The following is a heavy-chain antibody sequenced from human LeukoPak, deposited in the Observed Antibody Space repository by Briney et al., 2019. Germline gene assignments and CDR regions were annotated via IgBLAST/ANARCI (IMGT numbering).Heavy chain of an antibody. J-gene: IGHJ6*02. CDR2: ISWNSGGI. Sequence: PGRSLRLSCAASGFTFDDYAMHWVRQAPGKGLEWVSGISWNSGGIGYADSVKGRFTISRDNAKNSLYLQMNSLRAEDTALYYCAILGPVVVVPAAIGFWGQGTTVTVSS. V-gene: IGHV3-9*01. CDR3: AILGPVVVVPAAIGF. D-gene: IGHD2-2*02. CDR1: GFTFDDYA.